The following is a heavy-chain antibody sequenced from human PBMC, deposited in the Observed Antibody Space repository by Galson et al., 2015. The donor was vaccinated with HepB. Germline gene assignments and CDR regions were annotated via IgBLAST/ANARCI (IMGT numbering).Heavy chain of an antibody. CDR2: IIPIFGTA. J-gene: IGHJ4*02. CDR3: ASYQRGCGGDCPFDY. Sequence: SVKVSCKASGGTFSSYAISWVRQAPGQGLEWMGGIIPIFGTANYAQKFQGRVTITADESTSTAYMELSSLRSEDTAVYYCASYQRGCGGDCPFDYWGQGTLVTVSS. D-gene: IGHD2-21*02. V-gene: IGHV1-69*13. CDR1: GGTFSSYA.